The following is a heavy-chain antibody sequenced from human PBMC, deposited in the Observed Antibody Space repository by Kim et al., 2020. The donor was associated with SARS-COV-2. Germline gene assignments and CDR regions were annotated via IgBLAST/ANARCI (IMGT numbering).Heavy chain of an antibody. CDR1: GFTFSSYG. CDR2: IWYDGSNK. J-gene: IGHJ4*02. D-gene: IGHD3-10*01. Sequence: GSLRLSCAASGFTFSSYGMHWVRQAPGKGLEWVAVIWYDGSNKYYADSVKGRFTISRDNSKNTLYLQMNSLRAEDTAVYYCAKDGGGGSGWFGELLGVFDYWGQGTLVTVSS. CDR3: AKDGGGGSGWFGELLGVFDY. V-gene: IGHV3-33*06.